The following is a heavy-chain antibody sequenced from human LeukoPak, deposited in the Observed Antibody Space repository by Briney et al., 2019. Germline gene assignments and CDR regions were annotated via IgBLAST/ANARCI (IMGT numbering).Heavy chain of an antibody. Sequence: SETLSLTCTVSGGSISSYYWSWIRQPPGKGLEWIGYIYYSGSTNYNPSLKSRVTISVDTSKNQFSLKLSSVTAADTAVYYCARGRGSSWDYFDYWGQGTLVTVSS. CDR2: IYYSGST. CDR3: ARGRGSSWDYFDY. CDR1: GGSISSYY. J-gene: IGHJ4*02. V-gene: IGHV4-59*01. D-gene: IGHD3-16*01.